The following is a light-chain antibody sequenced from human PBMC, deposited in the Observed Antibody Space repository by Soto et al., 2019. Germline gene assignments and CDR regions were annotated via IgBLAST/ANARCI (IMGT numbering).Light chain of an antibody. CDR2: EAS. V-gene: IGKV1-39*01. Sequence: DIQMTQSPSSLSASVGDRVTITCRASQSISSYLNWYQQKPGKAPKLLIYEASSLQSGVPSSFSGGGSGTDFTLTISSLQPEDFATYYWQQSDTTPWTFGQGTRVEIK. J-gene: IGKJ1*01. CDR1: QSISSY. CDR3: QQSDTTPWT.